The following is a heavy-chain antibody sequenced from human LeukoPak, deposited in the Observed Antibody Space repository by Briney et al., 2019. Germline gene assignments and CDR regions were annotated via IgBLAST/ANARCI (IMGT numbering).Heavy chain of an antibody. V-gene: IGHV4-59*08. CDR1: GGSISSYY. J-gene: IGHJ4*02. D-gene: IGHD6-19*01. CDR2: IYDSGST. Sequence: SETLSLTCTVPGGSISSYYWSWIRQPPRKGLEWIRYIYDSGSTNYNPSLKSRVTISVDTSKNQFSLKLSSVTAADTAVYYCARHSSGWGYYFDYWGQGTLVTVSS. CDR3: ARHSSGWGYYFDY.